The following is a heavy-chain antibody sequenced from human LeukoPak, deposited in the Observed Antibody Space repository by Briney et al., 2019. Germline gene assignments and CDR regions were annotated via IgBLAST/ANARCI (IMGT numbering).Heavy chain of an antibody. Sequence: SETLSLTCTVSGVSISSHYWSWIRQPPGKGLEWIGYIYGSGSTNYNASLKSRVTIAGDTSKNHFSLQLTIVTAADTAVYYCAVEVCDYHSDNRFDPWGQGTLVIVSS. CDR2: IYGSGST. CDR1: GVSISSHY. CDR3: AVEVCDYHSDNRFDP. J-gene: IGHJ5*02. V-gene: IGHV4-59*11. D-gene: IGHD4-17*01.